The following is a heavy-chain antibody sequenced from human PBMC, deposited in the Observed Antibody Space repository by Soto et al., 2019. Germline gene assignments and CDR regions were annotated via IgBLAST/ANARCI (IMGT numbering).Heavy chain of an antibody. V-gene: IGHV3-23*01. CDR3: ATGRVYYDSSGLLQGRY. D-gene: IGHD3-22*01. CDR1: RITFSNFA. J-gene: IGHJ4*01. Sequence: GGSLRLSCAASRITFSNFAMNWVRQAPGKGLEWVSGISGSGDDTHYADSVKGRFTISRDNSQNTLYLQMSGLRAEDTAIYYCATGRVYYDSSGLLQGRYWGQGTLVTVSS. CDR2: ISGSGDDT.